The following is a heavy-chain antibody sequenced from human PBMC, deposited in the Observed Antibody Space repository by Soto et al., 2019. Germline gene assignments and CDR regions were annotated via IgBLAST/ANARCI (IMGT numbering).Heavy chain of an antibody. CDR1: GYTFTSYY. CDR2: INPSGGST. CDR3: ARGSPSRVLLWFGEFKN. V-gene: IGHV1-46*03. Sequence: ASVKVSCKASGYTFTSYYMHWVRQAPGQGLEWMGIINPSGGSTSYAQKFQGRVTMTRDTSTSTVYMELSSLRSEDTAVYYCARGSPSRVLLWFGEFKNWGQGTRVTVVL. D-gene: IGHD3-10*01. J-gene: IGHJ4*02.